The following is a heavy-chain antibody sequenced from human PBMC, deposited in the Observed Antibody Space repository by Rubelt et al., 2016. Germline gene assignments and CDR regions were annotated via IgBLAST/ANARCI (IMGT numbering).Heavy chain of an antibody. CDR2: ILYDGSDK. Sequence: GGSLRLSCAASGFRFSSHGMNWVRKAPGRGLEWVEFILYDGSDKKYGDSVKGRFTISSDNYKNTLYLQMNSLRVEDTAVYYCAKEFSHPRGVPNWFDPWGQGTQVTVSS. CDR1: GFRFSSHG. J-gene: IGHJ5*02. CDR3: AKEFSHPRGVPNWFDP. V-gene: IGHV3-30*02. D-gene: IGHD3-10*01.